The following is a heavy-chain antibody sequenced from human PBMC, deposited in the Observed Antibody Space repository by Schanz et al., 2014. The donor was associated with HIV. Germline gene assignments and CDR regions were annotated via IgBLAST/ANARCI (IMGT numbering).Heavy chain of an antibody. CDR3: ARGDFGGNSVDY. CDR1: GGSLNGYY. CDR2: INHSGST. V-gene: IGHV4-34*01. J-gene: IGHJ4*01. Sequence: QVQLQQWGAGLLKPSETLSLTCAVYGGSLNGYYWTWIRQPPGKGLEWIGEINHSGSTNYNPSLKSRVTISIDTSKNQFSLKLTSVTAADTAVYFCARGDFGGNSVDYWGHGNLVTVSS. D-gene: IGHD2-21*02.